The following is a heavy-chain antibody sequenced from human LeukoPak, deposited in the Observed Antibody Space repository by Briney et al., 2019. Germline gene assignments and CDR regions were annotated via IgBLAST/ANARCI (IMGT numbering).Heavy chain of an antibody. V-gene: IGHV4-30-4*01. J-gene: IGHJ5*02. CDR1: GGSISSGDYY. Sequence: PSETLSLTCTVSGGSISSGDYYWSWIRQPPGKGLEWIGYIYYSGSTYYNPPLKSRVTISVDTSKNQFSLKLSSVTAADTAVYYCARVGLYCSGGSCSENWFDPWGQGTLVTVSS. CDR3: ARVGLYCSGGSCSENWFDP. D-gene: IGHD2-15*01. CDR2: IYYSGST.